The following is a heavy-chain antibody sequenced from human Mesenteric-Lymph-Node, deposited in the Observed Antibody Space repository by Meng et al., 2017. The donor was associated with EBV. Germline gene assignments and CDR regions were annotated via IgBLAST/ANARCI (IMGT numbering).Heavy chain of an antibody. CDR1: GYTFMSYG. CDR2: VSPHNGNT. CDR3: ARAKGQRFNSTWSLYFDY. V-gene: IGHV1-18*01. D-gene: IGHD6-13*01. Sequence: QVQLVQSGAEVKKPGASVKVSCKASGYTFMSYGFSWVRQAPGQGLEWMGWVSPHNGNTNYARKFQGRVTMTTDTSTSTAYMELRSLRSDDTAVYYCARAKGQRFNSTWSLYFDYWGQGTLVTVSS. J-gene: IGHJ4*02.